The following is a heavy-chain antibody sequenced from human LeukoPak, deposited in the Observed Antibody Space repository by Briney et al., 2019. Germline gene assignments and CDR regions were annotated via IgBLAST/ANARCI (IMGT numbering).Heavy chain of an antibody. CDR1: GFTFSSYW. V-gene: IGHV3-7*04. J-gene: IGHJ4*02. CDR3: ARGHYYFDY. CDR2: IKQDGSQK. Sequence: PGGSLRLSCAASGFTFSSYWMTWVRQTPGKGLEWVALIKQDGSQKYYVDSVRGRFTISRDNANNSLFLQMNSLRAEDTAVYYCARGHYYFDYWGQGTLVAVSS.